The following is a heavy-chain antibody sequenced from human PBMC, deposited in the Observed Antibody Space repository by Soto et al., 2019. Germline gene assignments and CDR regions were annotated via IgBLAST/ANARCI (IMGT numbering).Heavy chain of an antibody. J-gene: IGHJ6*02. Sequence: PGESLKISCKGSGYSFTSYWISWVRQMPGKGLEWMGRIDPSDSYTNYSPSFQGHVTISADKSISTAYLQWSSLKASDTAMYYCAATIGLVHTSHGMEVWGQGTTVTVSS. V-gene: IGHV5-10-1*01. D-gene: IGHD6-19*01. CDR1: GYSFTSYW. CDR3: AATIGLVHTSHGMEV. CDR2: IDPSDSYT.